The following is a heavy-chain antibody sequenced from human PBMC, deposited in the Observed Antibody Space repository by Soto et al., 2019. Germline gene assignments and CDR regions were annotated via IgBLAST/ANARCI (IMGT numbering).Heavy chain of an antibody. CDR3: ARHQSHSSSYVDP. Sequence: SETLSLTCTVSGGSISSSSYYWGWIRQPPGKGLEWIGSIYYSGSNYYNPSLKSRVTISVDTSKNQFSLKLSSVTAADSAVYYCARHQSHSSSYVDPWGQGTLVTSPQ. D-gene: IGHD6-13*01. CDR1: GGSISSSSYY. V-gene: IGHV4-39*01. J-gene: IGHJ5*02. CDR2: IYYSGSN.